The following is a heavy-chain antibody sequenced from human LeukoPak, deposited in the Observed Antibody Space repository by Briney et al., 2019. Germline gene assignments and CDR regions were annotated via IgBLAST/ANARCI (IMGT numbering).Heavy chain of an antibody. V-gene: IGHV4-59*01. J-gene: IGHJ4*02. CDR2: IYYSGST. Sequence: SETLSLTCTVSGGSISSYYWSWIRQPPGKGLEWIGYIYYSGSTNYNPSLKSRVTISVDTSKNQFSLKLSSVTAADTAVYYCARAKGGDAIIYFDYWGQGTLVTVSS. CDR3: ARAKGGDAIIYFDY. CDR1: GGSISSYY. D-gene: IGHD2-21*01.